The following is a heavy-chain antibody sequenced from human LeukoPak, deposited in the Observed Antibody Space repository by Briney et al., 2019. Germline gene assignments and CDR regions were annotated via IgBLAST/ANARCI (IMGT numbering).Heavy chain of an antibody. J-gene: IGHJ5*02. V-gene: IGHV3-7*01. CDR3: ARYNSDWGCLDP. CDR2: IKPDGSEK. CDR1: GGSFSGYY. Sequence: ETLSLTCAVYGGSFSGYYWSWVRQAPGKGLECVANIKPDGSEKNYVDSVKGRFTISRDNAKNSLSLQMNSLRAEDTAVYYCARYNSDWGCLDPWGQGTLVTVSS. D-gene: IGHD6-19*01.